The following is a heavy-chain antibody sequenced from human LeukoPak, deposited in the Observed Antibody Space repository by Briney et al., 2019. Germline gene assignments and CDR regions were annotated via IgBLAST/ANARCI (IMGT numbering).Heavy chain of an antibody. Sequence: GGSLRLSCAASGFTFSSYWMSWVRQAPGTGLEWVANIKQDGREKYYVDSVKGRFTISGDNAKNSLYLLMNSLRAEDTAVYYCAREGSSLAYYFDYWGRGALVTVSS. J-gene: IGHJ4*02. CDR2: IKQDGREK. D-gene: IGHD2-2*01. CDR1: GFTFSSYW. V-gene: IGHV3-7*01. CDR3: AREGSSLAYYFDY.